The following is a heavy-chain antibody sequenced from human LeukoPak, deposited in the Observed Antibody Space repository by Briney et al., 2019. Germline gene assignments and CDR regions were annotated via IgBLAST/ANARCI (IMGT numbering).Heavy chain of an antibody. D-gene: IGHD5-24*01. Sequence: GGSLRLSCAASGFAFSSYGMHWVRQAPGKGLEWVSNISGRDGSTYYADSVKGRFTISRDNSKNTLYLQMNSLRAEDTAVYYCAKSGYNRFDYWGQGTLVTVSS. V-gene: IGHV3-23*01. CDR1: GFAFSSYG. J-gene: IGHJ4*02. CDR2: ISGRDGST. CDR3: AKSGYNRFDY.